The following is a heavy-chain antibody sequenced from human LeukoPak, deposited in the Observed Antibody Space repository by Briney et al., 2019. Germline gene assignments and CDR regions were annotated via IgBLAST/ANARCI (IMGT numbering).Heavy chain of an antibody. V-gene: IGHV3-7*01. J-gene: IGHJ4*02. CDR2: INQGGSEK. CDR1: GFTFSSYW. D-gene: IGHD2-2*01. CDR3: ARDVTALDS. Sequence: GFLRLSCAASGFTFSSYWMSWVRQAPEKGLEWVANINQGGSEKYYVDSVRGRFTISRDNAKNSLYLQMNSLRADDTAVYYCARDVTALDSWGQGTLVTVSS.